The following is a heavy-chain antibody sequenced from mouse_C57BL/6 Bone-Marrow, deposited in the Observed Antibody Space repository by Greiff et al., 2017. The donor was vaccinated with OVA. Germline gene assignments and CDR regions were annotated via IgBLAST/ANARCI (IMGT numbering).Heavy chain of an antibody. CDR3: ARTEGY. Sequence: VKLQQPGAELVRPGSSVKLSCKASGYTFTSYWMHWVKQRPIQGLEWIGNIDPSDSETLYNQKFKDKATLTVDKSSSTAYMQLSSLTSEDSAVYYCARTEGYWGQGTLVTVSA. V-gene: IGHV1-52*01. CDR2: IDPSDSET. J-gene: IGHJ3*01. CDR1: GYTFTSYW.